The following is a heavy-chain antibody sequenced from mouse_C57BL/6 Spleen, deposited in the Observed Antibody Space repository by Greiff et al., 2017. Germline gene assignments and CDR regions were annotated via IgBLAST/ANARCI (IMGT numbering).Heavy chain of an antibody. D-gene: IGHD1-1*01. CDR3: ARFITTWDFDY. Sequence: EVQLQQSGPELVKPGASVKISCKASGYSFTGYYMNWVKQSPEKSLEWLGEINPSTGGTTYNQKFKANATLTVDKSSSTAYMQLKSLTSGDAAVYYCARFITTWDFDYWGQGTTLTVSS. CDR2: INPSTGGT. J-gene: IGHJ2*01. V-gene: IGHV1-42*01. CDR1: GYSFTGYY.